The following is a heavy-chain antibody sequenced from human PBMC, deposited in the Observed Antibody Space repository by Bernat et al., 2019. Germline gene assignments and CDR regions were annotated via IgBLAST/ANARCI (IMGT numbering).Heavy chain of an antibody. J-gene: IGHJ5*02. D-gene: IGHD3-9*01. CDR3: AKVSESYDILTGYRDNWFDP. Sequence: EVQLVESGGGLVKPGGSLRLSCAASGFTFSSYSMNWVRQAPGKGLEWVSSISSSSSYIYYADSVKGRFTISRDNAKNSLYLQMNSLRAEDTAVYYCAKVSESYDILTGYRDNWFDPWGRGTLVTVSS. CDR2: ISSSSSYI. CDR1: GFTFSSYS. V-gene: IGHV3-21*01.